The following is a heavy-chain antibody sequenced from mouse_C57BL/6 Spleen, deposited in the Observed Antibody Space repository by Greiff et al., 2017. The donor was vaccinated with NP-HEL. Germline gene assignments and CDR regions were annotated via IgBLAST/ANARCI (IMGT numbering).Heavy chain of an antibody. CDR3: ARGPTTGYFDV. D-gene: IGHD2-12*01. V-gene: IGHV1-54*01. J-gene: IGHJ1*03. Sequence: QVQLQQSGAELVRPGTSVKVSCKASGYAFTNYLIEWVKQRPGQGLEWIGVINPGSGGTNYNEKFKGKATLTADKSSSTAYMQLSSLTSEDSAVYFCARGPTTGYFDVWGTGTTVTVSS. CDR1: GYAFTNYL. CDR2: INPGSGGT.